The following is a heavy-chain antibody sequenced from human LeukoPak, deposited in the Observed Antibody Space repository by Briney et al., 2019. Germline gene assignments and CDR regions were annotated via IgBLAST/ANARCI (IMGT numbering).Heavy chain of an antibody. CDR2: IYPGDSDT. CDR1: GSIFTSYW. D-gene: IGHD6-19*01. J-gene: IGHJ5*02. CDR3: ARQCIAVAGTRNNWFDP. V-gene: IGHV5-51*01. Sequence: GASLQISCEGAGSIFTSYWIGWGRQLPGKGLEGMGIIYPGDSDTRYSPSFQGQVTISADKSISTAYLQWSSLKASDTAMYYCARQCIAVAGTRNNWFDPWGQGTLVTVSS.